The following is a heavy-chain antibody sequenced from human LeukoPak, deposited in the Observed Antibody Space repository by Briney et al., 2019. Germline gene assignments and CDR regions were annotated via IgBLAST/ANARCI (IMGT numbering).Heavy chain of an antibody. J-gene: IGHJ6*03. V-gene: IGHV4-34*01. CDR1: GGSFSGYY. Sequence: SETLSLTCAVSGGSFSGYYWGWIRQPPGKGLEWIGSINYSGSTYYNPSLKSRVTISVDRSKNQFSLKLSSVTAADTAVYYCARGYCSGGSCYSSYYYSYMDVWGKGTTVTVSS. CDR3: ARGYCSGGSCYSSYYYSYMDV. CDR2: INYSGST. D-gene: IGHD2-15*01.